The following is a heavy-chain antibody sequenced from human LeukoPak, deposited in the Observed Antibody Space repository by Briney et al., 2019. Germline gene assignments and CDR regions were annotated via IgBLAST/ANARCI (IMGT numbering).Heavy chain of an antibody. D-gene: IGHD3-9*01. CDR2: ISYDGSNK. V-gene: IGHV3-30*18. CDR3: AKDKTYDISTGSPDY. J-gene: IGHJ4*02. CDR1: GFTFSSYG. Sequence: PGRSLRLSCAASGFTFSSYGMHWVRQAPGKGLEWVAVISYDGSNKYYADSVKGRFTISRDNSKNTLYLQMNSLRAEDTAVYYCAKDKTYDISTGSPDYWGQGTLVTVSS.